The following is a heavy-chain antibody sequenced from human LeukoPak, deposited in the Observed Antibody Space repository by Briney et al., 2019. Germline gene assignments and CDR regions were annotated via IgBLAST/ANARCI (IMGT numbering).Heavy chain of an antibody. CDR1: GFSISDHF. D-gene: IGHD5-12*01. J-gene: IGHJ4*02. CDR3: ARVPGGYDTLYDY. V-gene: IGHV3-69-1*02. CDR2: ITPEKTF. Sequence: GGSLRLSCAASGFSISDHFMSWVRQAPGKAPEWVSYITPEKTFHYIDSVKGRFTISRDNAKNSLYLQKNSLSAEDTAVYYCARVPGGYDTLYDYWGQGTLVTVSS.